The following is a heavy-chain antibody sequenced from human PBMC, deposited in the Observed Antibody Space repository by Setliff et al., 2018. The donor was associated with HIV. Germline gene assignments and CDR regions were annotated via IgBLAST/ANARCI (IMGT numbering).Heavy chain of an antibody. J-gene: IGHJ3*02. CDR3: AREKRGYSYAKDAFDI. V-gene: IGHV4-39*02. D-gene: IGHD5-18*01. Sequence: SETLSLTCTVSGGSICSGSYYWSWIRQPPGKGLEWIGSSYYSGSTYYTPSLKSRVSISLDTSKNHFSLRLSSVTAADTAVYFCAREKRGYSYAKDAFDIWGHGTMVTVSS. CDR2: SYYSGST. CDR1: GGSICSGSYY.